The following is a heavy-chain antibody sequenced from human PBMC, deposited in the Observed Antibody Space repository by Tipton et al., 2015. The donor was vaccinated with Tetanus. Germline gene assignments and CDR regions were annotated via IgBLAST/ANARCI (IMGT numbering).Heavy chain of an antibody. Sequence: SGFTFSSYAMSWVRQAPGKGLEWVSAISGSGGSTYYADSVKGRFTISRDNSKNTLYLQMNSLRAEDTAVYYCAKGVDYYDSSGPHDYWGQGTLVTVSS. J-gene: IGHJ4*02. CDR3: AKGVDYYDSSGPHDY. V-gene: IGHV3-23*01. D-gene: IGHD3-22*01. CDR2: ISGSGGST. CDR1: GFTFSSYA.